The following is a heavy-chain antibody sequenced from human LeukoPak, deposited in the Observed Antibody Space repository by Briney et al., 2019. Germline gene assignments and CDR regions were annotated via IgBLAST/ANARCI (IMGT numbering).Heavy chain of an antibody. V-gene: IGHV3-23*01. J-gene: IGHJ4*02. Sequence: PGGSLRLSCAASGFTFSSYAMSWVRQAPGKGLEWVSAISGSGGSTYYADSVKGRFTISRDNSKNTLYLQMNSLRAEDTAVYYCARGIAVAGRFDYWGQGALVTVSS. CDR3: ARGIAVAGRFDY. CDR2: ISGSGGST. CDR1: GFTFSSYA. D-gene: IGHD6-19*01.